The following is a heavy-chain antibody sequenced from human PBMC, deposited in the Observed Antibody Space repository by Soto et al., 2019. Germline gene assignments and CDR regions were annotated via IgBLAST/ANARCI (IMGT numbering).Heavy chain of an antibody. CDR2: ISGSGGST. CDR3: AKGSRMTTVVTRGDY. CDR1: GFTFSSYA. V-gene: IGHV3-23*01. Sequence: EVELLESGGGLVQPGGSLRLSCAASGFTFSSYAMSWVRQAPGKGLEWVSAISGSGGSTYYADSVKGRFTISRDNSKNTLYLQMNSLRAEDTAVYYCAKGSRMTTVVTRGDYWGQGTLVTVSS. D-gene: IGHD4-17*01. J-gene: IGHJ4*02.